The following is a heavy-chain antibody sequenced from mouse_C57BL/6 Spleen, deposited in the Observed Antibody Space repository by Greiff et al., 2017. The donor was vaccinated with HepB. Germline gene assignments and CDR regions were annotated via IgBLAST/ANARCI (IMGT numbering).Heavy chain of an antibody. CDR2: IGPGSGST. V-gene: IGHV1-77*01. D-gene: IGHD3-2*02. CDR3: ERETAQARIAY. CDR1: GYTFTDYY. Sequence: QVQLLQSGAELVKPGASVKISCKASGYTFTDYYINWVKQRPGQGLEWIGKIGPGSGSTYYHEKLKGKATLTADNSSSTAYMQLSSLKSEDSAGYYYERETAQARIAYWGQGTLVTVSA. J-gene: IGHJ3*01.